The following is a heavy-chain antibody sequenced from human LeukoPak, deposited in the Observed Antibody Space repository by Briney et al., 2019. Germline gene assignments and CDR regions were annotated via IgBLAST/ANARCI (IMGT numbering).Heavy chain of an antibody. J-gene: IGHJ6*03. CDR3: AFEKYSSSLTYPYYYYYYMDV. CDR2: TYYRSKWYN. Sequence: SQTLSLTCAISGDSVSSNSAAWNWIRQSPSRGLEWLGRTYYRSKWYNDYAVSVKSRITINPDTSKNQFSLQLNSVTPEDTAVYYCAFEKYSSSLTYPYYYYYYMDVWGKGTTVTVSS. D-gene: IGHD6-6*01. V-gene: IGHV6-1*01. CDR1: GDSVSSNSAA.